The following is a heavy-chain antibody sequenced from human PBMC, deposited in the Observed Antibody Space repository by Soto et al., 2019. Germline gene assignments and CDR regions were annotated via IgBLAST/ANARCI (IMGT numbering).Heavy chain of an antibody. Sequence: SETLSLTCAVSGGSISRGGYSWSWIRQPPGKGLEWIGYIYHSGSPNYNPSLRSRVTLSVDTSKNQFSLNLSSVTAADAAVYYCARDGGRVGGFDYWGQGTLVTVSS. CDR1: GGSISRGGYS. J-gene: IGHJ4*02. CDR3: ARDGGRVGGFDY. D-gene: IGHD3-16*01. CDR2: IYHSGSP. V-gene: IGHV4-61*08.